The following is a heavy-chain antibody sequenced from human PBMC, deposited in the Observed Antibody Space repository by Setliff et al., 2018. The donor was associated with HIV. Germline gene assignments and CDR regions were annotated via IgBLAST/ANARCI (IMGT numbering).Heavy chain of an antibody. Sequence: PGESLKISCKGSGYKFTGYWIGWARQMPGKSLEWMGIIYPGDSDTRYSPSFQGQVTISTDKSISTAFLQWSSLKASDTAIYYCAKKGGDQWLFGGYAFDIWGQGTMVTVSS. CDR1: GYKFTGYW. J-gene: IGHJ3*02. CDR2: IYPGDSDT. D-gene: IGHD3-22*01. V-gene: IGHV5-51*01. CDR3: AKKGGDQWLFGGYAFDI.